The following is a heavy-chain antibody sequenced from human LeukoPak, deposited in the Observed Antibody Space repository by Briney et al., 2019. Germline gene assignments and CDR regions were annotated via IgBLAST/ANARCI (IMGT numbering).Heavy chain of an antibody. J-gene: IGHJ4*02. D-gene: IGHD1-26*01. CDR2: MNPNSGNT. Sequence: ASVKVSCKASGGTFSSYAISWVLQATGQGLEWMGWMNPNSGNTGYAQNFQGRVTMTRNTSISTAYMELSSLRSEDTAVYYCARGPIVGATVANFDCWGQGTLVTVSS. CDR1: GGTFSSYA. V-gene: IGHV1-8*02. CDR3: ARGPIVGATVANFDC.